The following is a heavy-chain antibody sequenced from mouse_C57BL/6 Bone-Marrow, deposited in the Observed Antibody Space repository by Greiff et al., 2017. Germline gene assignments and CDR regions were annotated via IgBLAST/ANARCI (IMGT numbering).Heavy chain of an antibody. V-gene: IGHV1-4*01. D-gene: IGHD4-1*01. Sequence: QVHVKQSGAELARPGASVKMSCKASGYTFTSYTMHWVKQRPGQGLEWIGYINPSSGYTKYNQKFKDKATLTADKSSSTAYMQLSSLTSEDSAVYYWASRRPNWGGVAYWGQGTLVTVSA. CDR3: ASRRPNWGGVAY. CDR2: INPSSGYT. J-gene: IGHJ3*01. CDR1: GYTFTSYT.